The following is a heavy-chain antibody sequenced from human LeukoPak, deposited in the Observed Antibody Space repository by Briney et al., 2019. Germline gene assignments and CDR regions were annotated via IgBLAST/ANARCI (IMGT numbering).Heavy chain of an antibody. Sequence: PGGSLRLSCAASGFTFSRYWMSWVRQAPGKGLEWVAVISYDGSNKYYADSVKGRFTISRDNSKNTLYLQMNSLRAEDTAVYYCAREYCSGGSCYWRSYYYYYMDVWGKGTTVTVSS. CDR2: ISYDGSNK. CDR1: GFTFSRYW. CDR3: AREYCSGGSCYWRSYYYYYMDV. J-gene: IGHJ6*03. V-gene: IGHV3-30*03. D-gene: IGHD2-15*01.